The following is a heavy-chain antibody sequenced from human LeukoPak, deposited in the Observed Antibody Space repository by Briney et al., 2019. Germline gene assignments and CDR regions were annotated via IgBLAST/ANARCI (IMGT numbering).Heavy chain of an antibody. Sequence: GGSLRLSCAASGFTFSSYGMHWVRQAPGKGLEWVAVIWYDGSNKYYPDSVKGRFTISRDDSKNTLYLQMNSLRDEDTAVYYCARDVERTGGTYYYGSGSPRGWGQGTLVTVSS. D-gene: IGHD3-10*01. CDR1: GFTFSSYG. CDR2: IWYDGSNK. V-gene: IGHV3-33*01. J-gene: IGHJ4*02. CDR3: ARDVERTGGTYYYGSGSPRG.